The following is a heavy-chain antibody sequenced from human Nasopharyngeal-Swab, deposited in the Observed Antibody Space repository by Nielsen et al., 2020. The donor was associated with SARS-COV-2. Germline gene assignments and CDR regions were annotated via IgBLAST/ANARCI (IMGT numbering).Heavy chain of an antibody. V-gene: IGHV3-23*01. CDR1: GFTFSSYA. J-gene: IGHJ4*02. CDR2: ISGSGGST. D-gene: IGHD4-17*01. CDR3: AKVIRGTTVTTAYFDY. Sequence: GESLKISCAASGFTFSSYAMSWVRQAPGKGLEWVSAISGSGGSTYYADSAKGRFTISRDNSKNTLYLQMNSLRAEDTAVYYCAKVIRGTTVTTAYFDYWGQGTLVTVSS.